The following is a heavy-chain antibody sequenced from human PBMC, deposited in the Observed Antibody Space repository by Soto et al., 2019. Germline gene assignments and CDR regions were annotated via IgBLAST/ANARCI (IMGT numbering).Heavy chain of an antibody. J-gene: IGHJ4*02. V-gene: IGHV4-34*01. CDR2: INHSGST. D-gene: IGHD3-9*01. CDR3: ARGGDYDILTGYYNGRYFDY. CDR1: GGSFSGYY. Sequence: SETLSLTCAVYGGSFSGYYWSWIRQPPGKGLEWIGEINHSGSTNYNPSLKSRVTISVDTSKNQFSLKLSSVTAADTAVYYCARGGDYDILTGYYNGRYFDYWGQGTLVTVSS.